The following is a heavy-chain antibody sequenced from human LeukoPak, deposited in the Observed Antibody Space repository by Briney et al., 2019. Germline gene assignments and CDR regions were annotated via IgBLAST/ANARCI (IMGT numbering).Heavy chain of an antibody. CDR1: GYTFTVYY. CDR2: INPNSGGT. Sequence: ASVKVSCKASGYTFTVYYMHWVRPAPGQGLEWMGWINPNSGGTNYAQKFQGWVTMTRDTSISTAYMELSRLRSDDTAVYYCAREPLRYFDWLSYPLGYYGMDVWGQGTTVTVSS. CDR3: AREPLRYFDWLSYPLGYYGMDV. V-gene: IGHV1-2*04. D-gene: IGHD3-9*01. J-gene: IGHJ6*02.